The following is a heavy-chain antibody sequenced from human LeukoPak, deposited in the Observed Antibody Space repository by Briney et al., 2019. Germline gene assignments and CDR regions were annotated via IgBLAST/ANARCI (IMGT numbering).Heavy chain of an antibody. CDR2: INPNSGGT. CDR3: ARGVLGATGEGFDP. Sequence: ASVKVSCKASGYTFTGYYMHWVRQAPGQGLEWMGWINPNSGGTNYAQKFQGRVTITRNTSISTAYMELSSLRSEDTAVYYCARGVLGATGEGFDPWGQGTLVTVSS. J-gene: IGHJ5*02. CDR1: GYTFTGYY. D-gene: IGHD1-26*01. V-gene: IGHV1-2*02.